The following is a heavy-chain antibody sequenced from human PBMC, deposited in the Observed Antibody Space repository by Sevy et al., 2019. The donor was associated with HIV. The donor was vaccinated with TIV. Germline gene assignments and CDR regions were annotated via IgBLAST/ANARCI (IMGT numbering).Heavy chain of an antibody. CDR3: ARGSITIFGVVIVKDAFDI. CDR1: GFTFDDYG. V-gene: IGHV3-20*04. J-gene: IGHJ3*02. CDR2: INWNGGST. Sequence: GGSLRLSCAASGFTFDDYGMSWVRQAPGKGLEWVSGINWNGGSTGYADSVKGRFTISRDNAKNSLYLQMNSLRAEDTALYSCARGSITIFGVVIVKDAFDIWGQGTMVTVSS. D-gene: IGHD3-3*01.